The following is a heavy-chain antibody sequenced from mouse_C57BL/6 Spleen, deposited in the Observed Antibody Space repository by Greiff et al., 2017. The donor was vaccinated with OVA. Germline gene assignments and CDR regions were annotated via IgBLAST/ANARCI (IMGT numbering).Heavy chain of an antibody. CDR3: ARSAITTDWYFDV. D-gene: IGHD1-2*01. V-gene: IGHV1-36*01. CDR1: GFTFTDYY. J-gene: IGHJ1*03. Sequence: DVQLQESGPVLVKPGPSVKISCKASGFTFTDYYMHWVKQSHGKSLEWIGLVYPYNGGTSYNQKFKGKATLTVDTSSSTAYMELNSLTSEDSAVYYCARSAITTDWYFDVWGTGTTVTVSS. CDR2: VYPYNGGT.